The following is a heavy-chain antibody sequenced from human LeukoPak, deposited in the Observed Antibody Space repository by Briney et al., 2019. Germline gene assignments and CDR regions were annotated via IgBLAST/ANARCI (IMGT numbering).Heavy chain of an antibody. D-gene: IGHD3-22*01. J-gene: IGHJ4*02. CDR3: ANGDYYDSSGPFDY. V-gene: IGHV3-23*01. Sequence: GGSLRLSCAASGFTFSSYAMSWVRQPPGKGLEWVSAISGSGGSTYYADSVKGRFTISRDNSKNTLYLQMNSLRAEDTAVYYCANGDYYDSSGPFDYWGQGTLVTVSS. CDR1: GFTFSSYA. CDR2: ISGSGGST.